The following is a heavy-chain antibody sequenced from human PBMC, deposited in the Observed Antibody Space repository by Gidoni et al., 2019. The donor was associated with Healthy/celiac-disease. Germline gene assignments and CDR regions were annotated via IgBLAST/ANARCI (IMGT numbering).Heavy chain of an antibody. Sequence: QVQPVESGGGVVQPGRALRLSGAAAGSPFSSYAMHWVRQAPGKGLEWVAVISYDGSNKYYADSVKCRFTISRDNSKNTLYLQMNSLRAEDTAVYYCARDIAAAGTFRIYGMDVWGQGTTVTVSS. CDR3: ARDIAAAGTFRIYGMDV. D-gene: IGHD6-13*01. V-gene: IGHV3-30-3*01. CDR1: GSPFSSYA. J-gene: IGHJ6*02. CDR2: ISYDGSNK.